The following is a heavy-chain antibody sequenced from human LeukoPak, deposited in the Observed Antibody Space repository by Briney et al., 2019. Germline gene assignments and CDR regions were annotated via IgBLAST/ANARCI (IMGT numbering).Heavy chain of an antibody. CDR3: ARVEEGYGSGRRENYYYYYMDV. V-gene: IGHV4-59*01. D-gene: IGHD3-10*01. CDR2: IHYSGST. Sequence: PSETLSLTCTVSGGFISSYYWSWIRQPPGKGLEWIGYIHYSGSTNYNPSLKSRVTISVDTSKNQFSLKLTSVTAADRAVYYCARVEEGYGSGRRENYYYYYMDVWGKGTTVTISS. J-gene: IGHJ6*03. CDR1: GGFISSYY.